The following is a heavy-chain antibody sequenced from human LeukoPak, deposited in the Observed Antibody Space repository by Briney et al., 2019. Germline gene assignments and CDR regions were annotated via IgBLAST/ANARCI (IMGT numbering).Heavy chain of an antibody. CDR2: INQDGSEK. D-gene: IGHD2-8*01. J-gene: IGHJ4*02. CDR3: ARDSNGFDY. V-gene: IGHV3-7*01. CDR1: GFTISNYG. Sequence: GGSLRLSCAASGFTISNYGMHWVRQAPGKGLEWVANINQDGSEKYYVGSVRGRFTISRDNAKNSLYLQMNSLRAEDTAVYYCARDSNGFDYWGQGTLVTVSS.